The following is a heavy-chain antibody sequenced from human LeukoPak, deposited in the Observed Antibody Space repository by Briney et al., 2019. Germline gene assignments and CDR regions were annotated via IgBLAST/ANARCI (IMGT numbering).Heavy chain of an antibody. CDR1: GFTFSSYW. J-gene: IGHJ4*02. CDR3: ARSGYLGPDY. D-gene: IGHD2-2*01. V-gene: IGHV3-74*01. CDR2: INSDGRNT. Sequence: GGPLRLSCAASGFTFSSYWMHWVRQAPGKGLVWVSRINSDGRNTNYADSVKGRFTISRDNAKNTLFLQMNSLRAEDTAVYYCARSGYLGPDYWGQGTPVTVSS.